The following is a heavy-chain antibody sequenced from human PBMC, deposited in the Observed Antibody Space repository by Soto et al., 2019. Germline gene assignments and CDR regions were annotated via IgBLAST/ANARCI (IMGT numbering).Heavy chain of an antibody. D-gene: IGHD2-8*02. V-gene: IGHV4-34*01. J-gene: IGHJ4*02. CDR1: GAPFSGYY. Sequence: QVQLQQWGAGLLKPSETPSLTCGVYGAPFSGYYCCWLGQPPGQGLEWIGEINHSGSANYNPSLGRRVSFAADASKYYFSLQMSTVTVSDTALCFCARRIVLQGYAGGEPAGAPCLGWGQVPMVAVAS. CDR3: ARRIVLQGYAGGEPAGAPCLG. CDR2: INHSGSA.